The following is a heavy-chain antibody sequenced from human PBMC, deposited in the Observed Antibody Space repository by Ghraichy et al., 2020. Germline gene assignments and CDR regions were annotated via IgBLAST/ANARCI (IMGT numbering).Heavy chain of an antibody. J-gene: IGHJ1*01. D-gene: IGHD2-21*02. V-gene: IGHV4-34*01. CDR3: ARGVYCGGDCYREYFQH. CDR2: INHSGST. Sequence: ETLSLTCAVYGGSFSGYYWSWIRQPPGKGLEWIGEINHSGSTNYNPSLKSRVTISVDTSKNQFSLKLSSVTAADTAVYYCARGVYCGGDCYREYFQHWGQGTLVTVSS. CDR1: GGSFSGYY.